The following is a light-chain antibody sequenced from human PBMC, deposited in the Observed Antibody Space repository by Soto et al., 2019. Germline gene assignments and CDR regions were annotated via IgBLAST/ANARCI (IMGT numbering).Light chain of an antibody. CDR1: QSLLHSNGYNH. CDR2: LCS. CDR3: MQPVQKPYT. V-gene: IGKV2-28*01. Sequence: DIVMTQSPLSLPVTPGEPASISCRSSQSLLHSNGYNHMDWYLQKPGQSPHLLIYLCSNRASGVPDRIKCSGSGTDFILKISRVEAEDVGVYYCMQPVQKPYTFGQGTKWEIK. J-gene: IGKJ2*01.